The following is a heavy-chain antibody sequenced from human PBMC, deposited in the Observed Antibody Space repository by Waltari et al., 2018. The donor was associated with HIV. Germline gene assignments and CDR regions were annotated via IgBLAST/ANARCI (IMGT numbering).Heavy chain of an antibody. CDR3: ARGWIPGGLGTRGLPDI. CDR1: GGSLSTYY. D-gene: IGHD7-27*01. Sequence: QVQLLESGPGLVKPSETLSVNCTVHGGSLSTYYWRWIRQPPGKGLEWIGYVYYSGSTNYNPSLKSRVTISIHTSKNQFSLKLSSVTAADTAVYYCARGWIPGGLGTRGLPDIWGLGTMVSVSS. J-gene: IGHJ3*02. CDR2: VYYSGST. V-gene: IGHV4-59*01.